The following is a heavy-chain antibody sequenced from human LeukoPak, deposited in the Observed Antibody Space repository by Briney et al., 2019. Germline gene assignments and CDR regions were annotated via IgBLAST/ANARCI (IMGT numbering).Heavy chain of an antibody. CDR2: ISSSSSSI. D-gene: IGHD4-11*01. CDR1: GFTFSSYS. CDR3: AKDYSLTTDYYFDY. Sequence: GGSLRLSCAASGFTFSSYSMHLVRQAPGKGLEWVSYISSSSSSIYYADSVKGRFTISRDNAKNSLYLQMNSLRAEDTAVYYCAKDYSLTTDYYFDYWGQGTLVTVSS. V-gene: IGHV3-48*04. J-gene: IGHJ4*02.